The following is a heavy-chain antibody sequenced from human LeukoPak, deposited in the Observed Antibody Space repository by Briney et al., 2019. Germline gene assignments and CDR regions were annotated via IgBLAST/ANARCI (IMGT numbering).Heavy chain of an antibody. V-gene: IGHV4-39*07. J-gene: IGHJ4*02. CDR3: ARATWIQLFDY. CDR2: ITYSGST. Sequence: PSETLSLTCTVSGGSISSSTYYWAWIRQSPGKGLEWIGSITYSGSTYYNPSLESRVTISVDTSKNRFSLKLSSVTAADTAVYYCARATWIQLFDYWGQGTLVTVSS. D-gene: IGHD5-18*01. CDR1: GGSISSSTYY.